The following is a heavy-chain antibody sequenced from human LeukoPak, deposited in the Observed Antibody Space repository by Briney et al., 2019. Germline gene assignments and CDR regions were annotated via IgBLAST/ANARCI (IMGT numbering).Heavy chain of an antibody. CDR2: ISYDGSNK. CDR1: GFTFSSYG. D-gene: IGHD3-22*01. Sequence: PGGSLRLSCAASGFTFSSYGMHWVRQAPGKGLEWVAVISYDGSNKYYADSVKGRFTISRDNAKNSLYLQMNSLRAEDTAVYYCARAPYYSRVEYYFDYWGQGTLVTVSS. CDR3: ARAPYYSRVEYYFDY. V-gene: IGHV3-30*03. J-gene: IGHJ4*02.